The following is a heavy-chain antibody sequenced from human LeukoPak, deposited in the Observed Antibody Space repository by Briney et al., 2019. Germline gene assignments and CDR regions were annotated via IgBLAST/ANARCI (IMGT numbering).Heavy chain of an antibody. V-gene: IGHV3-23*01. CDR2: ISGRGGST. CDR1: GFTFSSYA. Sequence: GGSLRLSCAASGFTFSSYAMSWVRDAPGRGREWVSAISGRGGSTYYAASVKGRFTISRDNSKNTLYLQMSSLRAEATAVYYCVTAPYGDYYYYMTVWGKGTTVTISS. D-gene: IGHD4-17*01. J-gene: IGHJ6*03. CDR3: VTAPYGDYYYYMTV.